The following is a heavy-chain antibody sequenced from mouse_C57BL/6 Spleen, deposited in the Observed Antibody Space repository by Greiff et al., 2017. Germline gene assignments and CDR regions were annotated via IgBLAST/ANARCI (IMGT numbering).Heavy chain of an antibody. CDR3: ARPVVDYYAMDY. J-gene: IGHJ4*01. D-gene: IGHD1-1*01. CDR1: GYTFTSYW. Sequence: QVQLQQPGAELVKPGASVKLSCKASGYTFTSYWMQWVKQRPGQGLEWIGEIDPSDSYTNYNQKFKGKATLTVDTSSSTAYMQLSSLTSEDSAVYYCARPVVDYYAMDYWGQGTSVTVSS. V-gene: IGHV1-50*01. CDR2: IDPSDSYT.